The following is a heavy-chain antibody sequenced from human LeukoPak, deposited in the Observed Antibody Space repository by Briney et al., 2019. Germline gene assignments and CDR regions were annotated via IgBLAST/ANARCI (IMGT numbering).Heavy chain of an antibody. Sequence: SVKVSCKASGGTFSSYAISWVRQAPGQGLEWMGRIIPILGIANYAQKFQGRVTITADKSTSTAYMELSSLRSEDTAVYYCARGYCSGGSCHNNWFDPWGQGTLVTVSS. CDR1: GGTFSSYA. V-gene: IGHV1-69*04. J-gene: IGHJ5*02. CDR2: IIPILGIA. CDR3: ARGYCSGGSCHNNWFDP. D-gene: IGHD2-15*01.